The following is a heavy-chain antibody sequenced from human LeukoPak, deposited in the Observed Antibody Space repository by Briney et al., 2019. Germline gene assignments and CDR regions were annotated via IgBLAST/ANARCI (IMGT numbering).Heavy chain of an antibody. CDR3: AKVAYYYGSGSYVDY. Sequence: PGGSLRLSCAASGFTFSSYAMSWVRQAPGKGLEWVSSISGSGGSTYYADSVKGRFTISRDNSKNTLYLQMNSLRAEDTAVYYCAKVAYYYGSGSYVDYWGQGTLVTVSS. V-gene: IGHV3-23*01. CDR1: GFTFSSYA. CDR2: ISGSGGST. J-gene: IGHJ4*02. D-gene: IGHD3-10*01.